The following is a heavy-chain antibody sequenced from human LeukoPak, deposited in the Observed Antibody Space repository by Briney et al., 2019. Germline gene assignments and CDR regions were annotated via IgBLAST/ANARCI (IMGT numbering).Heavy chain of an antibody. CDR3: ARAGTNLGDYDY. CDR1: GYSISTGYY. D-gene: IGHD4-17*01. J-gene: IGHJ4*02. Sequence: ASETLSLTCTVSGYSISTGYYWGWLRQPPGKGLEWIGSINHSGSAYYNPSLKTRVTMSVETSKNQFSLKLRSVTAADTAVYYCARAGTNLGDYDYWGQGTLVTVSS. CDR2: INHSGSA. V-gene: IGHV4-38-2*02.